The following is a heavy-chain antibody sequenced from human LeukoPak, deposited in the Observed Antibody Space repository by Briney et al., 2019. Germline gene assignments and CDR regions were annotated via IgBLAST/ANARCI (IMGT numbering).Heavy chain of an antibody. D-gene: IGHD5-18*01. CDR2: IYRGDSI. CDR3: IYGYNLDF. Sequence: PGGSLTLSCAASGFTVSITYMNCVRPAPGGGLEWVCDIYRGDSIHYADSVKSRFTMSRDNSKITLYIQMNSLRADDTAVYYGIYGYNLDFWGQGTLVTVSS. CDR1: GFTVSITY. V-gene: IGHV3-53*01. J-gene: IGHJ4*02.